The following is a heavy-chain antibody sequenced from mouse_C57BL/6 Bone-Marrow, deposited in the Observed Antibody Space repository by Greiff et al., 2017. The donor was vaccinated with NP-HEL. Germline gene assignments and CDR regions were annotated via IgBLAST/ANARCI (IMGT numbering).Heavy chain of an antibody. Sequence: VQLQQSGAELVRPGASVKLSCTASGFNIKDDYMHWVKQRPEQGLEWIGWIDPENGDTEYASKFQGKATITADTSSNTAYLQLSSLTSEDTAVYYCTRGSSGYVNAMDYWGQGTSVTVSS. CDR2: IDPENGDT. J-gene: IGHJ4*01. D-gene: IGHD3-2*02. CDR3: TRGSSGYVNAMDY. V-gene: IGHV14-4*01. CDR1: GFNIKDDY.